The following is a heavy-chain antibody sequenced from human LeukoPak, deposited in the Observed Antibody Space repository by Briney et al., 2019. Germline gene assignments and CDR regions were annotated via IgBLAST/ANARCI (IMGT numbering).Heavy chain of an antibody. V-gene: IGHV3-23*01. CDR1: GFTFSSYA. CDR3: AKATQQLVRKLYFDY. CDR2: ISGSGGGT. Sequence: GGSLRLSCAASGFTFSSYAMSWVRQAPGKGLEWVSAISGSGGGTYYADSVKGRFTISRDNSKNTLYLQMNSLRAEDTAVYYCAKATQQLVRKLYFDYWGQGTLVTVSS. J-gene: IGHJ4*02. D-gene: IGHD6-13*01.